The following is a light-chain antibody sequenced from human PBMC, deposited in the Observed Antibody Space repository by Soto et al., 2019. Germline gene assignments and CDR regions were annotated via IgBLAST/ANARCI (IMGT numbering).Light chain of an antibody. CDR3: QLRNSWRLT. CDR2: DAS. CDR1: QNVGGY. Sequence: EIVLTQSPATLSLSPGERATLSSRARQNVGGYLAWYQQKPAQAPRLLISDASNRAPGIPARFSGIGSGTDFTLAISSLEPEDFAVYYCQLRNSWRLTFGGGTKVEIK. V-gene: IGKV3-11*01. J-gene: IGKJ4*01.